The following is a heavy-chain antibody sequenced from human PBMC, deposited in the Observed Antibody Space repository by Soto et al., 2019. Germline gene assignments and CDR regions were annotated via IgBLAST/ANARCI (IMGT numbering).Heavy chain of an antibody. CDR3: ARQGTTVTTFYY. CDR2: IYPGDSDT. V-gene: IGHV5-51*01. J-gene: IGHJ4*02. CDR1: GYSFTSYW. D-gene: IGHD4-17*01. Sequence: PGESLKISCEASGYSFTSYWLGWVRQMPGKGMEWMGVIYPGDSDTRYSPSFQGQVTISADKSISSAYLQWSSLKASDTALYYCARQGTTVTTFYYWGQGTLGTVSS.